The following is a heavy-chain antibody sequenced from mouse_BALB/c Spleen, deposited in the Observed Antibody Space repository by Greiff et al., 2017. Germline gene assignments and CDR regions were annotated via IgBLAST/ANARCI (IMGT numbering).Heavy chain of an antibody. V-gene: IGHV3-8*02. CDR3: ARYGGIYYGNYSPWFAY. CDR1: GDSITSGY. D-gene: IGHD2-1*01. CDR2: ISYSGST. Sequence: EVQLQESGPSLVKPSQTLSLTCSVTGDSITSGYWNWIRKFPGNKLEYMGYISYSGSTYYNPSLKSRISITRDTSKNQYYLQLNSVTTEDTATYYCARYGGIYYGNYSPWFAYWGQGTLVTVSA. J-gene: IGHJ3*01.